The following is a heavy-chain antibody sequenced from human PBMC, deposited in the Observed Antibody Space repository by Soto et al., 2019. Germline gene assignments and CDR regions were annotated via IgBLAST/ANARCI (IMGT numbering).Heavy chain of an antibody. D-gene: IGHD2-15*01. V-gene: IGHV3-21*01. CDR2: ISSSSSYI. Sequence: EVQLVESGGGLVKPGGSLRLSCAASGFTFSSYSMNWVRQAPGKGLEWVSSISSSSSYIYYADSVKGRFTISRDNAKNSLYLQMNSLRAEDTAVYYCARFVDPYYYMDVWGKGTTVTVSS. J-gene: IGHJ6*03. CDR1: GFTFSSYS. CDR3: ARFVDPYYYMDV.